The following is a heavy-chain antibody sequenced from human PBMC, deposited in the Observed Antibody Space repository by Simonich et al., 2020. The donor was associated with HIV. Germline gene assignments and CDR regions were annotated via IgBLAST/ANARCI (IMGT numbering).Heavy chain of an antibody. D-gene: IGHD3-10*01. CDR3: ARHVSNYYGSGTYYKRGVWFDP. CDR1: GGSFIGHY. J-gene: IGHJ5*02. Sequence: QVQLQQWGAGLLKPSETLSLPCAVYGGSFIGHYWSWIRKPPGKGLEWIGENNNDGCTNTNPPLKSLVLIFVAQSKNQFSLKLSFVTAADTAVYYCARHVSNYYGSGTYYKRGVWFDPWGQGTLVTVSS. V-gene: IGHV4-34*01. CDR2: NNNDGCT.